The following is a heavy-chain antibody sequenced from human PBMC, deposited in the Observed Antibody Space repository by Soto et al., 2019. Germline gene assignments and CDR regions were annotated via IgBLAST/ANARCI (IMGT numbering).Heavy chain of an antibody. CDR2: IYYSGST. D-gene: IGHD1-20*01. CDR3: ARPTYNSGSPFDY. V-gene: IGHV4-59*01. Sequence: SETLSLTCTVSGGSISSYYWSWIRQPPGKGLEWIGYIYYSGSTNYNHSIKNRDTKSEDTSKNHFSLKLSSVIAADTAVYYCARPTYNSGSPFDYWGQGTLVTVS. J-gene: IGHJ4*02. CDR1: GGSISSYY.